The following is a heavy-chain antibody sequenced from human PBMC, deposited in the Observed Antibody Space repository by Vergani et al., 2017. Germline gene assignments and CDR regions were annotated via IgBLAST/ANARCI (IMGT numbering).Heavy chain of an antibody. CDR2: IDWDDDK. V-gene: IGHV2-70*04. J-gene: IGHJ4*02. Sequence: QVTLKESGPALVKPTQTLTLTCTFSGFSLSTSGMRVSWIRQPPGKALEWLARIDWDDDKFYSTSLKTRLTISKDTSKNQVVLTMTNMDPVDTATYYCARTPLQYGSDYFDYWGQGTLVTVSS. D-gene: IGHD4-11*01. CDR3: ARTPLQYGSDYFDY. CDR1: GFSLSTSGMR.